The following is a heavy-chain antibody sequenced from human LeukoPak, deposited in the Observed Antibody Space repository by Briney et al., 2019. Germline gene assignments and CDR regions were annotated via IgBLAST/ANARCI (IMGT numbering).Heavy chain of an antibody. V-gene: IGHV3-53*01. Sequence: PGGSLRLSCAASGFTVSSNYMSWVRQAPGKGLEWVSVIYSGGSTYYADSVKGRFTISRDNSKNTLYLQMNSLRAEDTAVHYCAGNSGGYRADAFDIWGQGTMVTVSS. D-gene: IGHD1-26*01. CDR1: GFTVSSNY. CDR3: AGNSGGYRADAFDI. J-gene: IGHJ3*02. CDR2: IYSGGST.